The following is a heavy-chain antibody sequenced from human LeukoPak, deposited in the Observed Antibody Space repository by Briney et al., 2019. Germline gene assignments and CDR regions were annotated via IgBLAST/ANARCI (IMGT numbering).Heavy chain of an antibody. J-gene: IGHJ4*02. CDR3: ARGGMGSSWSEYY. D-gene: IGHD6-13*01. CDR1: GGSFSGYY. V-gene: IGHV4-34*01. Sequence: SETLSLTCAVYGGSFSGYYWCWIRQPPGKGLEWIGEINHSGSTNHNPSLKSRVTISVDTSKNQFSLKLSSVTAADTAVYYCARGGMGSSWSEYYWGQGTLVTVSS. CDR2: INHSGST.